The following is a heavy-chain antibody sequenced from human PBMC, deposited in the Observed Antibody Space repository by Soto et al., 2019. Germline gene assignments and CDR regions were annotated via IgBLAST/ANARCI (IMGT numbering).Heavy chain of an antibody. J-gene: IGHJ3*02. CDR2: IYYSGGT. V-gene: IGHV4-39*01. CDR3: VEGRPKIRRYYYDCSGYGALHDAFDI. CDR1: GGSISSSSYY. Sequence: QLQLQESGPGLVKPSETLSLTCTVSGGSISSSSYYWGWIRQPPGKGLEWIGSIYYSGGTYYNPSLRSRVTISVDTSKILCSLKLSSVTVADTAVYYWVEGRPKIRRYYYDCSGYGALHDAFDIWGQGTMVTVSS. D-gene: IGHD3-22*01.